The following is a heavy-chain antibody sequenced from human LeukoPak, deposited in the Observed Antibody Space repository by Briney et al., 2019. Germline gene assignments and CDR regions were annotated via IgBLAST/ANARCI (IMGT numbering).Heavy chain of an antibody. CDR3: AREGIAVAGPRGTLYY. D-gene: IGHD6-19*01. V-gene: IGHV1-18*01. Sequence: ASVKVSCKASGYTFSSYGVSWVRQAPGQGLEWMGWISAYNGNTNYAQKLQGRVTMTTDTSTSTAYMELRSLRSDDTAVYYCAREGIAVAGPRGTLYYWGQGTLVTVSS. CDR2: ISAYNGNT. CDR1: GYTFSSYG. J-gene: IGHJ4*02.